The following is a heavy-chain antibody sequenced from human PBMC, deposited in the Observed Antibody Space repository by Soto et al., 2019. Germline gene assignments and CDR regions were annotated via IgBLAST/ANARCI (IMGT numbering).Heavy chain of an antibody. CDR3: ARTHLSGNGIDV. CDR2: INPNSGGT. CDR1: GYIFTGYY. Sequence: QVQLVQSGAEVKRLGASVKVSCKASGYIFTGYYLHWMRQAPGQGLEWMGWINPNSGGTKYAQKFQGRVTMTRDTAISTAYMELSRLRYDDTAVYYCARTHLSGNGIDVWGQGTTVTVSS. J-gene: IGHJ6*02. V-gene: IGHV1-2*02.